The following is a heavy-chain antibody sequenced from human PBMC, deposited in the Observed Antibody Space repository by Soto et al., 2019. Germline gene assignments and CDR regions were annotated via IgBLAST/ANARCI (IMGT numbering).Heavy chain of an antibody. J-gene: IGHJ3*01. CDR1: GFDFRRYS. CDR3: VREGGISGHYDAFDX. D-gene: IGHD6-25*01. Sequence: PGGSLRVSFVASGFDFRRYSIHWVRQAPGRGLEGVSLIQFDGSHKFYIESVKGRFYIYRDNLKDKLYLQMDSLSPYDSGVYFCVREGGISGHYDAFDXWGQLTMFTVS. V-gene: IGHV3-30*10. CDR2: IQFDGSHK.